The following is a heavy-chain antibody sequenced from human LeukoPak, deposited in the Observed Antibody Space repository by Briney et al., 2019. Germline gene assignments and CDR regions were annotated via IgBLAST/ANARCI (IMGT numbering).Heavy chain of an antibody. V-gene: IGHV4-4*02. CDR1: GGSISSSNW. D-gene: IGHD2-15*01. Sequence: ASETLSLTCAVSGGSISSSNWWSWVRQPPGKGLEWIGEIYHSGSTNYNPSLKSRVTISVDKSKNQFSLKLSSVTAADTAVYYCARRVGYCSGGSCYLSGFDYWGQGTLVTVSS. J-gene: IGHJ4*02. CDR2: IYHSGST. CDR3: ARRVGYCSGGSCYLSGFDY.